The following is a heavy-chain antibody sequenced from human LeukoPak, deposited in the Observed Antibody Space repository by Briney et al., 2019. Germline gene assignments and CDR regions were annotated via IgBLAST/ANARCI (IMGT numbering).Heavy chain of an antibody. V-gene: IGHV4-38-2*02. J-gene: IGHJ4*02. Sequence: SETLSLTCTVSGYSISSGYYWGWIRQPPGKGLEWIGSIYHSGSTYYNPSLKSRVTISVDTSKNQFSLKLSSVTAADTAVYYCASLTYYYGSGSSHWGQGTLVTVSS. CDR2: IYHSGST. D-gene: IGHD3-10*01. CDR1: GYSISSGYY. CDR3: ASLTYYYGSGSSH.